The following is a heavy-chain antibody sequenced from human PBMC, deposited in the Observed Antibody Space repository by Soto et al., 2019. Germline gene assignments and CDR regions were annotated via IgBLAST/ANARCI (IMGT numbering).Heavy chain of an antibody. CDR1: GYTFTSYG. D-gene: IGHD6-19*01. Sequence: GASVKVSCKASGYTFTSYGISWVRQDPGQGLEWMGGISAYNGTTNYAQKFQGRVTITADESTSTAYMELSSLRSEDTAVYYCARYSSGWDAFDIWGQGTMVTVSS. V-gene: IGHV1-18*01. CDR3: ARYSSGWDAFDI. CDR2: ISAYNGTT. J-gene: IGHJ3*02.